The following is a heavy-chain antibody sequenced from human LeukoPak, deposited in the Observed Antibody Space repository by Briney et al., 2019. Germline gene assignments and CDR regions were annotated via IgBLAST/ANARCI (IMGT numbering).Heavy chain of an antibody. J-gene: IGHJ6*03. V-gene: IGHV1-8*02. CDR3: ATSSGNYYYYYMDV. D-gene: IGHD3-10*01. Sequence: ASVKVSCKASGYTFTGYHMHWVRQATGQGLEWMGWMNPNSGNTGYAQKFQGRVTMTEDTSTDTAYMELSSLRSEDTAVYYCATSSGNYYYYYMDVWGKGTTVTVSS. CDR2: MNPNSGNT. CDR1: GYTFTGYH.